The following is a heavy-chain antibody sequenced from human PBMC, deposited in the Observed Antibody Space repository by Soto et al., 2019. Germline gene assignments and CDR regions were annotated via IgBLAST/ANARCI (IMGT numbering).Heavy chain of an antibody. CDR2: FDPEDGET. CDR1: GYTLTELS. Sequence: ASVKVYCKVSGYTLTELSMHWVRQAPGKGLEWMGGFDPEDGETIYAQKFQGRVTMTEDTSTDTAYMELSSLRSEDTAVYYCATSENYYDSSGYAFDIWGQGTMVTVSS. CDR3: ATSENYYDSSGYAFDI. V-gene: IGHV1-24*01. J-gene: IGHJ3*02. D-gene: IGHD3-22*01.